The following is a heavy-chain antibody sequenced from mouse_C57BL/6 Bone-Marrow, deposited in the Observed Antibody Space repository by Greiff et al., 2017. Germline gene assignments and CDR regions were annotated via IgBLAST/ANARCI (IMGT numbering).Heavy chain of an antibody. CDR3: ARYGYDGAWFAY. Sequence: QVTLKESGPGILQPSQTLSLTCSFSGFSLSTCGMGVGWIRQPSGKGLEWLAHIWWDDDKYYNPALKSRHTISKDTSKNQVFLKIANVYTADTATYYCARYGYDGAWFAYWGQGTLVTVSA. J-gene: IGHJ3*01. V-gene: IGHV8-8*01. CDR1: GFSLSTCGMG. CDR2: IWWDDDK. D-gene: IGHD2-2*01.